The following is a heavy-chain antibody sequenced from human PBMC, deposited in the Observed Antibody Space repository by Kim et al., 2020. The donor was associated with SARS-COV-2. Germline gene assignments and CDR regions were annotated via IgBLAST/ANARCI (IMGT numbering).Heavy chain of an antibody. Sequence: SETLSLTCTVSGGSISSYYWSWIRQPPGKGLEWIGYIYYSGSTNYHPSLKSRVTISVDTSKNQFSLKLSSVIAAGTAVYYCARLPIYGSGSNYYYYGMDVWGQGTTVTVSS. CDR1: GGSISSYY. CDR2: IYYSGST. CDR3: ARLPIYGSGSNYYYYGMDV. J-gene: IGHJ6*02. D-gene: IGHD3-10*01. V-gene: IGHV4-59*08.